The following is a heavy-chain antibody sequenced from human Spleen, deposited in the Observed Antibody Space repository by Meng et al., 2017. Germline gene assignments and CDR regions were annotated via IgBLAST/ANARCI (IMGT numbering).Heavy chain of an antibody. J-gene: IGHJ4*02. V-gene: IGHV4-39*06. CDR2: IYYSGST. Sequence: GSLRLSCTVSGGSISSSSYYWGWIRQPPGKGLEWIGSIYYSGSTYYNPSLKSRVTISVDTSKNQFTLQLTSVTAADTAVYYCARGPTTMAHDFDYWGQGTLVTVSS. CDR1: GGSISSSSYY. D-gene: IGHD4-11*01. CDR3: ARGPTTMAHDFDY.